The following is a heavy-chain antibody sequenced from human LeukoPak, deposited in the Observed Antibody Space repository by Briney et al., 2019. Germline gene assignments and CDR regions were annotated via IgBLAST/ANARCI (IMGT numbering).Heavy chain of an antibody. D-gene: IGHD2-21*01. V-gene: IGHV4-38-2*02. CDR2: PYHSGST. CDR3: ARVSDDENGGHSGAIYFES. J-gene: IGHJ4*02. Sequence: SETLSLTCTVSGYSIISTFYWVWIRQSSTKGLEWIANPYHSGSTYSNPPLRSRVTISVDTSKNQFSLKLSSVTAADTAVYYCARVSDDENGGHSGAIYFESWGQGTVVTVSS. CDR1: GYSIISTFY.